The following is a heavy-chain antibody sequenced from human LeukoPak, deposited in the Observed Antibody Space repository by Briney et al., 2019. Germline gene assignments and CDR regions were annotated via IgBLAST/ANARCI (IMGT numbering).Heavy chain of an antibody. CDR2: FDPEDGET. V-gene: IGHV1-24*01. CDR3: ATEEYYYGSGSYSKAFDY. Sequence: ASVKVSCKVSGYTLTELSMHWVRQAPGKGLEWMGGFDPEDGETIYAQKFKGRVTMTEDTSTDTAYMELSSLRSEDTAVYYCATEEYYYGSGSYSKAFDYWGQGTLVTVSS. D-gene: IGHD3-10*01. CDR1: GYTLTELS. J-gene: IGHJ4*02.